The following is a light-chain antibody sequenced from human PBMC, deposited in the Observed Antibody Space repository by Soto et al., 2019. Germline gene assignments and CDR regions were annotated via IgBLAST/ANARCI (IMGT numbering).Light chain of an antibody. Sequence: DIQMTQSPSSLPASVRDSVTITCRASQSVSRHLNWYQQKPWEAPKLLIYAASSLQRGVPSRFSGSGSGTEFTLTINKLQPEDFATYSYQQSYSTPRIYTFGQGTKLEIK. V-gene: IGKV1-39*01. CDR3: QQSYSTPRIYT. CDR1: QSVSRH. CDR2: AAS. J-gene: IGKJ2*01.